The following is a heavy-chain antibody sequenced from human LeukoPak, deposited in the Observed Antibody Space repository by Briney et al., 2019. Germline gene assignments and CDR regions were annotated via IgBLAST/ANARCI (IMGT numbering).Heavy chain of an antibody. CDR3: ARDHTYSRYQLLTKYNWFDP. V-gene: IGHV3-21*01. J-gene: IGHJ5*02. CDR1: GFTFSSYS. CDR2: ISSSSSYI. D-gene: IGHD2-2*01. Sequence: KAGGSLRLSCAASGFTFSSYSMNWVRQAPGKGLEWVSSISSSSSYIYYADSVKGRFTISRDNAKNSLYLQMNSLRAEDTAVYYCARDHTYSRYQLLTKYNWFDPWGQGTLVTVSS.